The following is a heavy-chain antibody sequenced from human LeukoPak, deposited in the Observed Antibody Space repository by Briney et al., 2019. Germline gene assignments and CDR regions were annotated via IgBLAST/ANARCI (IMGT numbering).Heavy chain of an antibody. CDR2: ISAYNGNT. J-gene: IGHJ4*02. D-gene: IGHD2-2*01. CDR3: ARAEYCSSTSCYSGGRLYSSSAGDY. CDR1: GYTFTSYG. V-gene: IGHV1-18*01. Sequence: ASMTVSCTASGYTFTSYGISWVRQAPGQGLEWMGWISAYNGNTNYAQKLQGRVTMTTDTSTSTAYMELRSLRSDDTAVYYCARAEYCSSTSCYSGGRLYSSSAGDYWGQGTLVTVSS.